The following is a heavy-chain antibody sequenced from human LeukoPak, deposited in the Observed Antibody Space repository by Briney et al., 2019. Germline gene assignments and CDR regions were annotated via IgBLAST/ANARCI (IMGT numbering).Heavy chain of an antibody. CDR1: GYSFTSYW. D-gene: IGHD2-2*01. J-gene: IGHJ3*02. Sequence: GESLRISCKGSGYSFTSYWISWVRQMPGKGLEWMWRIDPSDSYTNYSPSFQGHVTISADKSISTAYMQWSSLKASDTAMYYCARPGSHCSSTSCIDAFDIWGQGKMVTVSS. V-gene: IGHV5-10-1*01. CDR2: IDPSDSYT. CDR3: ARPGSHCSSTSCIDAFDI.